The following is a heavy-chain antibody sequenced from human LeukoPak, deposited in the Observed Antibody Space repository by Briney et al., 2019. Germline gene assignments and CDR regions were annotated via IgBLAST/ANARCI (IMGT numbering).Heavy chain of an antibody. D-gene: IGHD5-24*01. J-gene: IGHJ3*02. CDR1: SGSINSGGYY. Sequence: SETLSLTCTVSSGSINSGGYYWGWVRQPAGKGLEWIGRIYSNGNTNYSPSLKSRVTISIDTSKNQFSLRLTSVTAADTAVYYCARVYRRDVYNYDGFDIWGQGTTVTVSS. CDR3: ARVYRRDVYNYDGFDI. V-gene: IGHV4-61*02. CDR2: IYSNGNT.